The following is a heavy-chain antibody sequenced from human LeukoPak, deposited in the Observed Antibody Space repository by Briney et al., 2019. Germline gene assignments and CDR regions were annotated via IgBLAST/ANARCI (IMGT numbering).Heavy chain of an antibody. CDR3: ARGRDGDYTFDY. CDR1: GFTFSSYA. J-gene: IGHJ4*02. V-gene: IGHV3-30-3*01. Sequence: GGSLRLSCAASGFTFSSYAMHWVRQAPGKGLEWVAVISYDGSNKYYADSVKGRFTISRDNSKNTLYLQMNSLRAEDTAVYYCARGRDGDYTFDYWGQGTLVTVSS. D-gene: IGHD4-17*01. CDR2: ISYDGSNK.